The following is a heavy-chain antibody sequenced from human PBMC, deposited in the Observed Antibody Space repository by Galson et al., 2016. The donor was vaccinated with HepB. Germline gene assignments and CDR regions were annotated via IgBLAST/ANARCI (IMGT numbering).Heavy chain of an antibody. CDR1: GFTFSSFA. CDR2: VSYGEVYE. D-gene: IGHD5-12*01. CDR3: TRELLRRSSFDY. V-gene: IGHV3-30-3*01. Sequence: SLRLSCAASGFTFSSFAMHWVRQAPGKGLEWVAAVSYGEVYEFCADSVKGRFTISRDNSKNTLYLQMNSLTVEDTAVYYCTRELLRRSSFDYWGQGTLVTVS. J-gene: IGHJ4*02.